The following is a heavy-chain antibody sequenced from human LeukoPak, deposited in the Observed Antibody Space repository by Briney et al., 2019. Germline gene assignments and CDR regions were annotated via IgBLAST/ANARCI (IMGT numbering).Heavy chain of an antibody. CDR3: AKEGMEIDY. CDR1: GFTFSSYG. D-gene: IGHD1-1*01. J-gene: IGHJ4*02. CDR2: ISYDGSHK. Sequence: TGGSLRLSCAASGFTFSSYGMHWVRQAPGKGLEWVAVISYDGSHKYYADSVKGRFTISRDNSKNTLYLQMNSLRAEDTAVYYCAKEGMEIDYWGQGTLVTVSS. V-gene: IGHV3-30*18.